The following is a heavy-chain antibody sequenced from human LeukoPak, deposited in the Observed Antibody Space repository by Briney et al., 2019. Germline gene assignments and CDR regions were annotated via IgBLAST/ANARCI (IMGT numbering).Heavy chain of an antibody. V-gene: IGHV3-30*18. J-gene: IGHJ6*02. Sequence: GGSLRLSRAASGFTFSSYGIHWVRQAPGKGLEWVAIISYDGSDKYYADSVKGRFTISRDNSKNTLDLQMNSLRTEDTAVYYCAKDGRDGYTFRYYYGMDVWGQGTTVTVSS. D-gene: IGHD5-24*01. CDR2: ISYDGSDK. CDR3: AKDGRDGYTFRYYYGMDV. CDR1: GFTFSSYG.